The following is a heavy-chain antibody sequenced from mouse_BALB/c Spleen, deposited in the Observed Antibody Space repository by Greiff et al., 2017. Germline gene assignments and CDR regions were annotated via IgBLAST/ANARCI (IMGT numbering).Heavy chain of an antibody. CDR2: TWAGGST. CDR1: GFSLTSYG. V-gene: IGHV2-9*02. D-gene: IGHD1-1*01. Sequence: VQRVESGPGLVAPSQSLSITCTVSGFSLTSYGVHWVRQPPGKGLEWLGVTWAGGSTNYNSALMSRLSISKDNSKSQVFLKMNSLQTDDTAMYYCARDYGSSWFAYWGQGTLVTVSA. CDR3: ARDYGSSWFAY. J-gene: IGHJ3*01.